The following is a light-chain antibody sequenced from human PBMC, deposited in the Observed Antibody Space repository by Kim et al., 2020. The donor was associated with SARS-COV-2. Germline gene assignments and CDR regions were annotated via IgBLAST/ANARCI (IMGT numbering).Light chain of an antibody. CDR1: SSDVGGYNY. V-gene: IGLV2-14*04. CDR3: SSYTSSNSWV. Sequence: GQSITSSCTGTSSDVGGYNYVSWYQQHAGKAPKLMIYDVSKRPSGVSNRFSGSKSGNTASLTISGLQAEDEADYYCSSYTSSNSWVFGGGTQLTVL. J-gene: IGLJ3*02. CDR2: DVS.